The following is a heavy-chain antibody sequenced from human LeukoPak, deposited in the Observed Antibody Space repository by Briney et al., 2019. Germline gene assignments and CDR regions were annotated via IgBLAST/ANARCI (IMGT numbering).Heavy chain of an antibody. CDR3: GKHYSISF. CDR1: GDSVSNTSTA. V-gene: IGHV6-1*01. J-gene: IGHJ4*02. Sequence: SQTLSLTCAISGDSVSNTSTARNWIRRSPSRGLEWLGRTYYRSKWYNEYAGSVRSRITISADTSKNQFSLQLNSVTPEDTAVYYCGKHYSISFWGQGTLVTVSS. D-gene: IGHD3-3*02. CDR2: TYYRSKWYN.